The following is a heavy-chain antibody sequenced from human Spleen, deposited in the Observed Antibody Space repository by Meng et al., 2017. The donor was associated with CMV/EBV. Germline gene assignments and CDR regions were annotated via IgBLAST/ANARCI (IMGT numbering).Heavy chain of an antibody. D-gene: IGHD3-22*01. J-gene: IGHJ4*02. CDR3: ARVEVYYDSSGYGY. V-gene: IGHV1-3*01. Sequence: KASGYTFTSYAMHWVCQAPGQRLEWMGWINAGNGNTKYSQKFQGRVTITADKSTSTAYMELSSLRSEDTAVYYCARVEVYYDSSGYGYWGQGTLVTVSS. CDR2: INAGNGNT. CDR1: GYTFTSYA.